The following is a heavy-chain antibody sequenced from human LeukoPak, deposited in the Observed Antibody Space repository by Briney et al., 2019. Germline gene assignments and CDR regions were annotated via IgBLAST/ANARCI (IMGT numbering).Heavy chain of an antibody. V-gene: IGHV4-39*01. J-gene: IGHJ4*02. CDR3: ARGSGSSAGFDF. CDR1: VGSISSSSYY. D-gene: IGHD3-10*01. Sequence: SETLSLTCTVSVGSISSSSYYWGWIRQPPGKRLEWIGSIYYTGSTYYNPSLKSRVTISVDTSKNQFSLKLTSVTAADTAVYYCARGSGSSAGFDFWGQGTLVTVSS. CDR2: IYYTGST.